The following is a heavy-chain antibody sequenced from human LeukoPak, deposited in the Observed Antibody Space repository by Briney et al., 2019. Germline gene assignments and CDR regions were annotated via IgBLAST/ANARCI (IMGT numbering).Heavy chain of an antibody. Sequence: SETLSLTCTVSGGSISSYYWSWIRQPPGKGLEWIGYIYYSGSTNYSPSLKSRVTISVDTSKNQFSLKLSSVTAADTAVYYCASRESYSSEIDYWGQGTLVTVSS. CDR2: IYYSGST. CDR3: ASRESYSSEIDY. D-gene: IGHD6-19*01. CDR1: GGSISSYY. J-gene: IGHJ4*02. V-gene: IGHV4-59*08.